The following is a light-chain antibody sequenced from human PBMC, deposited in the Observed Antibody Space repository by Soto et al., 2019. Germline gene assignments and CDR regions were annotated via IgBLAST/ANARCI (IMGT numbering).Light chain of an antibody. V-gene: IGLV2-23*02. CDR2: EVS. CDR3: CSYAGSSTFPYV. J-gene: IGLJ1*01. CDR1: SSDVGSYNL. Sequence: QSVLTQPASVSGSPGQSITISCTGTSSDVGSYNLVSWYQQHPGKAPKLMIYEVSKRPSGVSNRFSGSKSGNTDSLTISGLQAEDEADYYCCSYAGSSTFPYVFGTGTKVTVL.